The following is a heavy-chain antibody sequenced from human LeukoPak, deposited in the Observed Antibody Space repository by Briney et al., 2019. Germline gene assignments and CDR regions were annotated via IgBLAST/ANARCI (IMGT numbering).Heavy chain of an antibody. CDR1: GGTFSSYA. Sequence: GASVKVSCKASGGTFSSYAISWVRQAPGQGLEWMGWMNPNSGNTGYAQKFQGRVTMTRNTSISTAYMELSSLRSEDTAVYYCARSQYRRDYYGSGSYFRYWGQGTLVTVSS. V-gene: IGHV1-8*02. D-gene: IGHD3-10*01. CDR3: ARSQYRRDYYGSGSYFRY. CDR2: MNPNSGNT. J-gene: IGHJ4*02.